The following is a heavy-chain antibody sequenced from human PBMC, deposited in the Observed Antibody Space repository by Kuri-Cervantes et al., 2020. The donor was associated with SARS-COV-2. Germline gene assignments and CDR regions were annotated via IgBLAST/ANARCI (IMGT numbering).Heavy chain of an antibody. CDR2: IYYSGSA. Sequence: LRLSCAVSGGSINGGGHFWNWIRQHPGKGLEWIGYIYYSGSAYYNRSLKSRVTMSVDTSKNQFSLKLSSVTAADTAIYYCARAAYSSTWYINHFDPWGQGTLVTVSS. J-gene: IGHJ5*02. CDR3: ARAAYSSTWYINHFDP. V-gene: IGHV4-31*02. CDR1: GGSINGGGHF. D-gene: IGHD6-13*01.